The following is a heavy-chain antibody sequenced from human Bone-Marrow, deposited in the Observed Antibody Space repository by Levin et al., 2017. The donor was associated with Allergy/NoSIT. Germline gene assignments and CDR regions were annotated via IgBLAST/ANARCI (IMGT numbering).Heavy chain of an antibody. CDR1: GGSISSYY. D-gene: IGHD4-17*01. V-gene: IGHV4-59*01. Sequence: SCTVSGGSISSYYWSWIRQPPGKGLEWIGYIYYSGSTNYNPSLKSRVTISVDTSKNQFSLKLSSVTAADTAVYYCARGEADYGWYFDLWGRGTLVTVSS. J-gene: IGHJ2*01. CDR2: IYYSGST. CDR3: ARGEADYGWYFDL.